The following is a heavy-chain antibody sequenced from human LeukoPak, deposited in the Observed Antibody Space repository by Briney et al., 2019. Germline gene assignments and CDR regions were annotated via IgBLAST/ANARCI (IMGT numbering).Heavy chain of an antibody. V-gene: IGHV1-2*02. D-gene: IGHD6-19*01. CDR2: INPNSGGT. Sequence: ASVRGSCKASGYTFTGYYMHWVRQAPGQGLEWMGWINPNSGGTNYAQKFQGRVTMTRDTSISTAYMELSRLRSDDTAVYYCARAKYRMAVAGWIGYWGQGTLVTVSS. CDR1: GYTFTGYY. J-gene: IGHJ4*02. CDR3: ARAKYRMAVAGWIGY.